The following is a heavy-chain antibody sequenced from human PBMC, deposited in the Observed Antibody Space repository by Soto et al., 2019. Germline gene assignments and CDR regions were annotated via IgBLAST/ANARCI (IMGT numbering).Heavy chain of an antibody. J-gene: IGHJ3*02. Sequence: QVQLQESGPGLVKPSETLSLTCTVSGGSISSSSYYWGWIRQPPGKGLEWIGSIYNSGSTYYNPSLKSRVTIFVDTSKNQFSLKLSSVTAADTAVYYCARHDRRDGYNKWNAFDIWGQGTMVTVSS. V-gene: IGHV4-39*01. D-gene: IGHD5-12*01. CDR2: IYNSGST. CDR1: GGSISSSSYY. CDR3: ARHDRRDGYNKWNAFDI.